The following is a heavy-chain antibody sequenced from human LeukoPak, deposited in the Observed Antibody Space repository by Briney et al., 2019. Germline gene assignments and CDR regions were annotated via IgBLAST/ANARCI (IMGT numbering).Heavy chain of an antibody. D-gene: IGHD3-22*01. V-gene: IGHV3-30*04. CDR1: GFTFSSYA. CDR2: ISYVGSNK. Sequence: GGSLRLSCAASGFTFSSYAMHWVRQAPGKGLEWVAVISYVGSNKYYADSVKGRFTISRDNSKNTLYLQMNSLRAEDTAVYYCARGDYYDSSGYYPYYFDYWGQGTLDTVSS. CDR3: ARGDYYDSSGYYPYYFDY. J-gene: IGHJ4*02.